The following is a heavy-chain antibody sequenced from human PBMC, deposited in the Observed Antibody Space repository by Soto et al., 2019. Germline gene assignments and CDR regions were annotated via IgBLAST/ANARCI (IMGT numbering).Heavy chain of an antibody. V-gene: IGHV3-30*18. J-gene: IGHJ4*02. CDR1: GFTLSSYG. D-gene: IGHD6-19*01. Sequence: GGALGLCCTASGFTLSSYGMHWVRQAPGKGLEWVAVISYDGSNKYYADSVKGRFTISRDNSKNTLYLQMNSLRAEDTAVYYCAKGNFEQWLAYFDYWGQGTLVTVPS. CDR3: AKGNFEQWLAYFDY. CDR2: ISYDGSNK.